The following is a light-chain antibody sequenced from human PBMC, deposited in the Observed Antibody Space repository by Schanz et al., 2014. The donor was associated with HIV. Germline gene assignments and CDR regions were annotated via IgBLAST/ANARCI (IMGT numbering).Light chain of an antibody. CDR2: GAS. J-gene: IGKJ1*01. Sequence: EIVMTQSPATLSVSPGERATLSCRASQSVRTNLAWYQQKPGQAPRLLIYGASTRATGIPARFSGSGSGTDFTLTISSLQSDDFATYYCQQYTDWRWSFGQGTKVEIK. CDR1: QSVRTN. V-gene: IGKV3-15*01. CDR3: QQYTDWRWS.